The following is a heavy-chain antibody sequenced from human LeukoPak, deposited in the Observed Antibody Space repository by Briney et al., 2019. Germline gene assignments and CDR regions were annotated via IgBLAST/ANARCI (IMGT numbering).Heavy chain of an antibody. Sequence: GGSLRLSCGASGFTSSSYGMHWVRQAPGRGLEWVALITYDGYYKYYADSVKGRFTISSDNSKNTLYLHMNNLRPEDTAVYYCAKDRSAVVRASPMDSWGQGTLVIVSS. CDR1: GFTSSSYG. V-gene: IGHV3-30*18. J-gene: IGHJ4*02. CDR2: ITYDGYYK. D-gene: IGHD3-10*01. CDR3: AKDRSAVVRASPMDS.